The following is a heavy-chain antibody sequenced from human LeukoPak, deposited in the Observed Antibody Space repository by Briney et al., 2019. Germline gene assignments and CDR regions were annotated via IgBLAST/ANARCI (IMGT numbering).Heavy chain of an antibody. CDR2: IYHSGST. J-gene: IGHJ4*02. CDR3: AREKRSGYYRPGYFDY. CDR1: GGSISSSNW. V-gene: IGHV4-4*03. Sequence: PGTLSLTCAVSGGSISSSNWWSWVRQPPGKGLEWIGEIYHSGSTNYNPSLKSRVTISVDTSKNQFSLKLSSVTAADTAVYYCAREKRSGYYRPGYFDYWGQGTLVTVSS. D-gene: IGHD3-3*01.